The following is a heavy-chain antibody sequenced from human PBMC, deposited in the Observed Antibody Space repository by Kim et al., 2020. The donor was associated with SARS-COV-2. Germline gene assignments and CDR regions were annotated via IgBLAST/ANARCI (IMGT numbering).Heavy chain of an antibody. CDR3: ARLRSSWSTYYLDY. CDR2: IDPSDSYT. J-gene: IGHJ4*02. D-gene: IGHD6-13*01. V-gene: IGHV5-10-1*01. Sequence: GESLKISCKGSGYSFTSLWISWVRQMPGKVLELMGRIDPSDSYTNYSPSVQGHVTISADKSISTAYLQWSTLKASDTAMYYCARLRSSWSTYYLDYWGQGTLVTVSS. CDR1: GYSFTSLW.